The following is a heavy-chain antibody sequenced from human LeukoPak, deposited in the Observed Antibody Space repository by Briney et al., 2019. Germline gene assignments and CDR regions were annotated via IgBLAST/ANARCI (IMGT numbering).Heavy chain of an antibody. CDR1: GFTFSSYW. D-gene: IGHD3-10*01. CDR3: ARYPDYYGSGIHDY. Sequence: GGSLRLSCAASGFTFSSYWMSWVRQAPGKGLEWVANIKQDGSEKYYVDSVKGRFTISRDNAKNSLYLQMNSLRAEDTAVYYCARYPDYYGSGIHDYWGQGTLVTVSS. V-gene: IGHV3-7*01. CDR2: IKQDGSEK. J-gene: IGHJ4*02.